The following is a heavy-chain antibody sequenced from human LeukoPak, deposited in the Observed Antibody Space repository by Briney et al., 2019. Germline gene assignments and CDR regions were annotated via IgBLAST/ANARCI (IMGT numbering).Heavy chain of an antibody. Sequence: GGSLRLSCVDSGFTFSRYWMNWVRQAPGKGLEWVSYISSSGSTIFYADSVKGRFTISRDNAKNSLYLQMNSLRAEDTAVYYCARGVWLQVLDYWGQGALVTVSS. V-gene: IGHV3-48*04. CDR3: ARGVWLQVLDY. J-gene: IGHJ4*02. CDR2: ISSSGSTI. D-gene: IGHD5-24*01. CDR1: GFTFSRYW.